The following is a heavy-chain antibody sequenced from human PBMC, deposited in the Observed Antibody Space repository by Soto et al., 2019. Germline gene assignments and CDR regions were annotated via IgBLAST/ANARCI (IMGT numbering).Heavy chain of an antibody. CDR1: GGFFSSYY. CDR2: IYYSGST. D-gene: IGHD3-22*01. Sequence: PSETLSLTCAVYGGFFSSYYWGWIRQPPGKGLEWIGNIYYSGSTYYNPSLKSRVTISVDTSKNQFSLKLSSVTAADTAVYYCMLGSGWKDFDYWGQGTLVTVSS. J-gene: IGHJ4*02. V-gene: IGHV4-39*01. CDR3: MLGSGWKDFDY.